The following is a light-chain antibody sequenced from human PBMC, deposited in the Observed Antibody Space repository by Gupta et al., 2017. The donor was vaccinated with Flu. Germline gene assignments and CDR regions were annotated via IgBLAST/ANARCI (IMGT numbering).Light chain of an antibody. CDR1: HMEDRF. J-gene: IGLJ1*01. CDR2: HDT. V-gene: IGLV3-1*01. Sequence: CSGNHMEDRFVGWFQQRPGQSPLLVIYHDTRRPSGIPERFSASKSGGTSTLTITGAEPIDEAVYYCQAWDDFTPVFGSGTQVTVL. CDR3: QAWDDFTPV.